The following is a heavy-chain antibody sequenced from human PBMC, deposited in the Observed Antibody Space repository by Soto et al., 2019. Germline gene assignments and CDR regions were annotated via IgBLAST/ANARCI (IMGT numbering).Heavy chain of an antibody. D-gene: IGHD3-10*01. CDR1: GFTVSSNY. CDR2: IYGGGNT. J-gene: IGHJ4*02. CDR3: ARDYYGSGSSSFDY. V-gene: IGHV3-53*01. Sequence: EVQLVESGGGLIQPGGSLRLSCAASGFTVSSNYMSWVRQAPGKGLEWVSVIYGGGNTYYADSVKGRFTISRDNSKNTLYLQMNSLRAEDTAVYYCARDYYGSGSSSFDYWGQGTLVTVSS.